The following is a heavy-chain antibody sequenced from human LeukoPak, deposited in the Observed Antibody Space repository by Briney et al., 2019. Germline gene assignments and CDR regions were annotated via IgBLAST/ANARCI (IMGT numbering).Heavy chain of an antibody. CDR2: ISGDGGST. CDR1: GFTFDDYA. Sequence: PGGSLRLSCAASGFTFDDYAMHWVRQAPGQGLEWVSLISGDGGSTYYADSVKGRFTISRDNSKNSLYLQMNSLRTEDTALYYCAKDIALFYYYYGMDVWGQGTTVTVSS. J-gene: IGHJ6*02. CDR3: AKDIALFYYYYGMDV. V-gene: IGHV3-43*02. D-gene: IGHD2-21*01.